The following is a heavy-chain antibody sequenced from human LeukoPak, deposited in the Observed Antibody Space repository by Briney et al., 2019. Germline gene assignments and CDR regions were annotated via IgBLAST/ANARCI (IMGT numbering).Heavy chain of an antibody. V-gene: IGHV4-39*07. Sequence: MPSETLSLTCTVSGGSISSSSYYWGWIRQPPGKGLEWIGSIYYSGSTYYNPSLKSRVTISVDTSKNQFSLKLSSVTAADTAVYYCARESEAELLLDYWGQGTLVTVSS. D-gene: IGHD1-26*01. CDR1: GGSISSSSYY. CDR2: IYYSGST. J-gene: IGHJ4*02. CDR3: ARESEAELLLDY.